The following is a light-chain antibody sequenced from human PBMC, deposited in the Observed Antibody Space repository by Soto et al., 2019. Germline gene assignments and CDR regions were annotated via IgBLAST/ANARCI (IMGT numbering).Light chain of an antibody. J-gene: IGKJ1*01. CDR2: AAS. CDR3: IQYSSYPRT. CDR1: QGISSY. Sequence: AIRMTQSPSSLSASTGDRVTITCRASQGISSYLAWYQQKPGKAPKLLIYAASTLHSGVPSRFSGSGSGTDFTLTISSVEAEDVAAYYCIQYSSYPRTFGQGTKVDIK. V-gene: IGKV1-8*01.